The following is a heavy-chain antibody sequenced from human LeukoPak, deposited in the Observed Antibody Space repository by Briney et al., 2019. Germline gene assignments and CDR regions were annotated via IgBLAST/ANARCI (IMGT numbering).Heavy chain of an antibody. Sequence: GGPLRLSCAASGFTFSSYSMNWVRQAPGKGLEWVSSISSSSGYIYYADSVKGRFTISRDNAKNSLYLQMNSLRAEDTAAYYCARVNTLDYWGQGTLVTVSS. CDR3: ARVNTLDY. J-gene: IGHJ4*02. V-gene: IGHV3-21*01. CDR1: GFTFSSYS. CDR2: ISSSSGYI. D-gene: IGHD2-2*02.